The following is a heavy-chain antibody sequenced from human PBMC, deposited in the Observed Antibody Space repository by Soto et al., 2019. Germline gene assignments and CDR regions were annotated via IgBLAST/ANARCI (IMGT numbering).Heavy chain of an antibody. Sequence: QVQLVQSGAEVKKPGSSVKVSCKASGGTFRSYAISWVRQAPGQGLEWMGGIIPIFGTANYAQKFQGRVTITADESTSTAYMELSSLRSEDTAVYYCARESRYCSGGSCYFLPGIDYWGQGTLVTVSS. J-gene: IGHJ4*02. CDR2: IIPIFGTA. D-gene: IGHD2-15*01. CDR1: GGTFRSYA. CDR3: ARESRYCSGGSCYFLPGIDY. V-gene: IGHV1-69*12.